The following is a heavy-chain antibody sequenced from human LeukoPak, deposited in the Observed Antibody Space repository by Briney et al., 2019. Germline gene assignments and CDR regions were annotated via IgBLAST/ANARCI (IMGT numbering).Heavy chain of an antibody. CDR3: ARGPGLGAFDI. D-gene: IGHD3-16*01. V-gene: IGHV1-2*02. CDR1: GYTFTSYY. J-gene: IGHJ3*02. Sequence: ASVKVSCKASGYTFTSYYMHWVRQAPGQGLEWMGWINPNSGGTNYAQKFQGRVTMTRDTSISTAYMELSSLRSEDTAVYYCARGPGLGAFDIWGQGTMVTVSS. CDR2: INPNSGGT.